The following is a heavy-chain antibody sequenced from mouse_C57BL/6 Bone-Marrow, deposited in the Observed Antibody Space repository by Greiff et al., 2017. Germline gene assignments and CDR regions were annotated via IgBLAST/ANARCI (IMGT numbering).Heavy chain of an antibody. J-gene: IGHJ2*01. CDR2: IVPANGIP. CDR1: GFNIKNTY. CDR3: ARGDDPYYFGY. V-gene: IGHV14-3*01. Sequence: EVQLQQSVAELVRPGASVKLSCTASGFNIKNTYMHWVKQRPEQGLEGIGRIVPANGIPKYAPKFPGKATITADTSSNTAYLQLSSRTSEDTAIYYCARGDDPYYFGYWGQGTTLTVSS.